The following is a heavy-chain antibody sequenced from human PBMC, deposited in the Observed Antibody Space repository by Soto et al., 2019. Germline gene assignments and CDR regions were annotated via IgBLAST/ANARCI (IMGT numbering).Heavy chain of an antibody. J-gene: IGHJ6*02. CDR1: GFTFSSYG. D-gene: IGHD3-10*01. CDR3: ARDRGYDAHDYYYNAMDV. Sequence: PGGSLRLSCAASGFTFSSYGMHWVRQAPGKGLEWLAVISYDGSNEYYAESVKGRFTISRDNAKNSLYLQMNSLRAEDTAVYYCARDRGYDAHDYYYNAMDVWGQGTTVTVSS. V-gene: IGHV3-30*03. CDR2: ISYDGSNE.